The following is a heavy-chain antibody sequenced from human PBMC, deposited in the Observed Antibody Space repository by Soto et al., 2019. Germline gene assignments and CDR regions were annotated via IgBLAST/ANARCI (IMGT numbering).Heavy chain of an antibody. Sequence: QVQLVQSGAEVKKPGSSVKVSCKASGGTFSSYTISWVRQAPGQGLEWMGRIIPILGIANYAQKFQGRVTITADKYTSPXXMXLXXRRSEDTAVYYCARDRSRLPTKTYYYDSSGYYFDYWGQGTLVTVSS. V-gene: IGHV1-69*08. CDR2: IIPILGIA. CDR3: ARDRSRLPTKTYYYDSSGYYFDY. CDR1: GGTFSSYT. J-gene: IGHJ4*02. D-gene: IGHD3-22*01.